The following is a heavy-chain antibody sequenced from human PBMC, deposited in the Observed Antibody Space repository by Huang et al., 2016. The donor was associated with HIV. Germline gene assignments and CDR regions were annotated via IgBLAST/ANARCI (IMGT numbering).Heavy chain of an antibody. D-gene: IGHD3-3*01. V-gene: IGHV3-30*02. CDR2: IRYDGNNY. Sequence: QVQLVESGGGVVQPGGSLRLSCTASGFTFGSFGMPWVRQAACKGLEWVAFIRYDGNNYYYADSVRGRFTISRDNSKDTLYLQMNRLRPDDSAVYYCAKDLTYTFGRHFDYWGRGTLVTVSS. CDR1: GFTFGSFG. CDR3: AKDLTYTFGRHFDY. J-gene: IGHJ4*02.